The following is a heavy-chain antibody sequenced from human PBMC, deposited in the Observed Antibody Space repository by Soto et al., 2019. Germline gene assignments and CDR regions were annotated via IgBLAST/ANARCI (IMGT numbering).Heavy chain of an antibody. Sequence: QVQLVESGGGVVQPGRSLRLSCAASGFTFSSYAMHWVRQAPGKGLEWVAVISYDGSNKYYADSVKGRFTISRDNSKNTLYLQMTSLRAEDTVVYYCAREVIVVVTAPAFDIWGQGTMVTVSS. CDR3: AREVIVVVTAPAFDI. J-gene: IGHJ3*02. D-gene: IGHD2-21*02. V-gene: IGHV3-30-3*01. CDR1: GFTFSSYA. CDR2: ISYDGSNK.